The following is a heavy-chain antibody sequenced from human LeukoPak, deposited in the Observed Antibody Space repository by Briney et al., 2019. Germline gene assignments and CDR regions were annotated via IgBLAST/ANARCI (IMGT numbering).Heavy chain of an antibody. V-gene: IGHV1-69*13. Sequence: GASVKVSCKASGGTFSSYAISWVRQAPGQGLEWMGGIIPIFGTANYAQKFQGRVTITADESTSTAYMELSSLRSEDTAVYYCARGVAPSSSWYYFDYWGQGTLVTVSS. J-gene: IGHJ4*02. CDR3: ARGVAPSSSWYYFDY. CDR2: IIPIFGTA. CDR1: GGTFSSYA. D-gene: IGHD6-13*01.